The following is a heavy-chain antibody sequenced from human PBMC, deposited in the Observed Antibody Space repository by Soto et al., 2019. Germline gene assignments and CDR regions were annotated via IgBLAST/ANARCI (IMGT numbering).Heavy chain of an antibody. D-gene: IGHD3-16*01. CDR1: GFTFSSYS. CDR2: ISSSSSYI. J-gene: IGHJ6*02. CDR3: AREQGPPGGSHYYYYGMDV. V-gene: IGHV3-21*01. Sequence: GGSLRLSCAASGFTFSSYSMNWVRQAPGKGLEWVSSISSSSSYIYYADSVKGRFTISRDNAKNSLYLQMDSLRAEDTAVYYCAREQGPPGGSHYYYYGMDVWGQGTTVTVSS.